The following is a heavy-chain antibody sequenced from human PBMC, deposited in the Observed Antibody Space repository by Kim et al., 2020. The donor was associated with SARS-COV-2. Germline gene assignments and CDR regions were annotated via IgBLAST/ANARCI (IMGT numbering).Heavy chain of an antibody. CDR1: GFTFNSYS. D-gene: IGHD3-3*01. CDR3: ARVWTLSGRDY. CDR2: IKQDGSEK. J-gene: IGHJ4*02. Sequence: GGSLRLSCAASGFTFNSYSMNWVRQAPGKGLEWVATIKQDGSEKHYVDSVKGRFTVSRDNAKNSLYLEMNSLRAEDTAVYYCARVWTLSGRDYWGQGTLVTVSS. V-gene: IGHV3-7*03.